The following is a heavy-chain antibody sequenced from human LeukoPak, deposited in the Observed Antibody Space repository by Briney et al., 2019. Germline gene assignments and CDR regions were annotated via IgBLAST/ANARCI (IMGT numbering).Heavy chain of an antibody. D-gene: IGHD3-10*01. J-gene: IGHJ4*02. CDR3: TSLLRFGELPLDC. V-gene: IGHV4-39*01. Sequence: SETLSLTCTVSGGSISSSSYYWGWIRQPPGKGLEGIGSIYYSGSTYYNPSLKSRITISVDTSKNQFSLMLSSVADADTAVYYATSLLRFGELPLDCGGQGTLGTVS. CDR2: IYYSGST. CDR1: GGSISSSSYY.